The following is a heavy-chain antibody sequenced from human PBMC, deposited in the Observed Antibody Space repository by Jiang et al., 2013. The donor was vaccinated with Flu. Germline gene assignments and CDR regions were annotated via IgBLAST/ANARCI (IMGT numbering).Heavy chain of an antibody. J-gene: IGHJ5*02. V-gene: IGHV4-34*01. CDR3: ARGQAAAVFLKRFDP. Sequence: GSGLVKPSETLSLTCAVYGGSFSDYYWSWIRQPPGKGLEWIGEINHSGSTNYNPSLKSRVTISVDTSKNQFSLKLSSVTAADTAVYYCARGQAAAVFLKRFDPWGQGTLVTVSS. CDR1: GGSFSDYY. D-gene: IGHD6-13*01. CDR2: INHSGST.